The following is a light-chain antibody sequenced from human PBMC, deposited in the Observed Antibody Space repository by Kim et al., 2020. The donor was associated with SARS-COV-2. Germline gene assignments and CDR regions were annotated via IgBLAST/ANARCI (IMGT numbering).Light chain of an antibody. Sequence: LSPGESATLSCRASRSVSSYLAWYQQKPGQAPRLLIYDASNRATGIPARFSGSGSGTDFTLTISSLEPEDFAVYYCQQRSNWLLTFGGGTKVDIK. CDR2: DAS. CDR1: RSVSSY. V-gene: IGKV3-11*01. J-gene: IGKJ4*01. CDR3: QQRSNWLLT.